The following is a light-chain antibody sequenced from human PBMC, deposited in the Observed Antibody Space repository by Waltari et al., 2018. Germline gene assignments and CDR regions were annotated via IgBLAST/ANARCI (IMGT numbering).Light chain of an antibody. CDR1: PSVRRTY. Sequence: CRATPSVRRTYLASSHPTPGPAPSLLIYGPSSRAPGLPARFSGSGSGTAFTLTISRLEPEDFAVYSCQQYGSSSYTFGQGTKLEIK. V-gene: IGKV3-20*01. CDR3: QQYGSSSYT. J-gene: IGKJ2*01. CDR2: GPS.